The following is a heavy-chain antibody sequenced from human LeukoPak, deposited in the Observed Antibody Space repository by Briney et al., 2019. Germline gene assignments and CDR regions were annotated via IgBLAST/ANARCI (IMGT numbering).Heavy chain of an antibody. J-gene: IGHJ3*01. CDR2: ISSSGSTI. CDR3: ARDSFSCDFTDAFDV. Sequence: GGSLRLSCAASGFTFSSYEMNWVRQSPGKGLEWGSYISSSGSTIYYADSVKGRFTISRDNAKNSLYLQMNSLRAEDTAVYYCARDSFSCDFTDAFDVWGQGTMVSVSS. CDR1: GFTFSSYE. V-gene: IGHV3-48*03. D-gene: IGHD2-21*01.